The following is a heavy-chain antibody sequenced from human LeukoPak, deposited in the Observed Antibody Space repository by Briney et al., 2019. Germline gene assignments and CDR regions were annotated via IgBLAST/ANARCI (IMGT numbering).Heavy chain of an antibody. CDR1: GLTVSSNY. J-gene: IGHJ4*02. D-gene: IGHD4-17*01. CDR3: AKDRIARTTVTTFDY. Sequence: GGSLRLSCAASGLTVSSNYMSCVRQAPGKGLEWVSVIYSGGSTYYADSVKGRFTISRDNSKNTLYLQMNSLRAEDTAIYYCAKDRIARTTVTTFDYWGQGTLVTVSS. V-gene: IGHV3-53*01. CDR2: IYSGGST.